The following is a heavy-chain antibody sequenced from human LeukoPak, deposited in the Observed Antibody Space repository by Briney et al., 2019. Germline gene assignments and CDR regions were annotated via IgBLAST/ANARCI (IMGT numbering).Heavy chain of an antibody. Sequence: ASVKVSCKASGYTFTDYAIHWVRQAPGQRLEWMGWINADNGNTEYSQKFQGRVTITRDTSASTAYMVLSSLRSEDTAVYYCARDPLTGYLDYWGQGTLVTVSS. CDR3: ARDPLTGYLDY. J-gene: IGHJ4*02. CDR2: INADNGNT. CDR1: GYTFTDYA. D-gene: IGHD3-9*01. V-gene: IGHV1-3*01.